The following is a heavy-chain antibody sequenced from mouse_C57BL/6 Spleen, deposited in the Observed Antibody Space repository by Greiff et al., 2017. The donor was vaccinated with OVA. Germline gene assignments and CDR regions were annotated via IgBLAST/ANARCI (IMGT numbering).Heavy chain of an antibody. CDR3: ARDWDQSYWYFDV. CDR1: GFTFSSYA. J-gene: IGHJ1*03. CDR2: ISDGGSYT. V-gene: IGHV5-4*01. D-gene: IGHD4-1*01. Sequence: EVNLVESGGGLVKPGGSLKLSCAASGFTFSSYAMSWVRQTPEKRLEWVATISDGGSYTYYPDNVKGRFTISRDNAKNNLYLQMSHLKSEDTAMYYCARDWDQSYWYFDVWGTGTTVTVSS.